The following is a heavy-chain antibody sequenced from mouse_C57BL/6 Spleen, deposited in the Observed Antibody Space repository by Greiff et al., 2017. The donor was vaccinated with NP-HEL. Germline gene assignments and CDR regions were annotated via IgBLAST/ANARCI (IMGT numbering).Heavy chain of an antibody. D-gene: IGHD2-2*01. CDR3: ARSEGGYDDAMDY. CDR1: GYAFSSSW. J-gene: IGHJ4*01. Sequence: VQLQQSGPELVKPGASVKISCKASGYAFSSSWMNWVKQRPGKGLEWIGRIYPGDGDTNYNGKFKGKATLTADKSSSTAYMQLSSLTSEDSAVYFCARSEGGYDDAMDYWGQGTSVTVSS. V-gene: IGHV1-82*01. CDR2: IYPGDGDT.